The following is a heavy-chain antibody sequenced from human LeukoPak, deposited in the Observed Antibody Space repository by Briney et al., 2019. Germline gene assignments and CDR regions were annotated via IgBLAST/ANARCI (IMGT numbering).Heavy chain of an antibody. CDR2: ISSSSSYI. Sequence: GGSLRLSCAASGFTFSSYSMNWVRQAPGRGLEWVSSISSSSSYIYYADSVEGRFTISRDNAKNSLYLQMNSLRAEDTAVYYCARETSRYYYDSSGYRYYFDYWGQGTLVTVSS. D-gene: IGHD3-22*01. CDR1: GFTFSSYS. CDR3: ARETSRYYYDSSGYRYYFDY. J-gene: IGHJ4*02. V-gene: IGHV3-21*01.